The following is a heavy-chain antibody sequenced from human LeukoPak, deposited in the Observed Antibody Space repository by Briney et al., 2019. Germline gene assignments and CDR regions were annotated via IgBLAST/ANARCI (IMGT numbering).Heavy chain of an antibody. D-gene: IGHD2-2*01. CDR1: GGTFSSYA. J-gene: IGHJ3*02. V-gene: IGHV1-8*02. CDR3: ARGKRQRSSPNAFDI. Sequence: ASVKVSCKASGGTFSSYAISWVRQATGQGLEWMGWMNPNSGNTGYAQKFQGRVTMTRNTSISTAYMELSSLRSEDTAVYYCARGKRQRSSPNAFDIWGQGTMVTVSS. CDR2: MNPNSGNT.